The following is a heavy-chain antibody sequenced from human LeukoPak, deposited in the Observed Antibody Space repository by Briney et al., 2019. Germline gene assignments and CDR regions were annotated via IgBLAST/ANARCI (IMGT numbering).Heavy chain of an antibody. V-gene: IGHV3-9*01. J-gene: IGHJ4*02. CDR2: ISWNSGSI. Sequence: GGSLRLSCAASGFTFDDYAMHWVRQAPGKGLEWVSGISWNSGSIGYADSVKGRFTISRDNAKNSLYLQMNSLRAEDTALYYRVAQGYCSGGSCGYFDYWGQGTLVTVSS. CDR1: GFTFDDYA. CDR3: VAQGYCSGGSCGYFDY. D-gene: IGHD2-15*01.